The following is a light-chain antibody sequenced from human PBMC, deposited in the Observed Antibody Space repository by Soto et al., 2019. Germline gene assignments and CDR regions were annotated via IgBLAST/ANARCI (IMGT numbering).Light chain of an antibody. CDR3: SSYTSSSNYV. CDR2: EVS. Sequence: QPALTQPASVSGSPGQSITISCTGTSSDVGGYNYVSWYQQHPGKAPKLMIYEVSNRPSGVSNRFSGSKSGNTASLTISGLQAEDEADYYCSSYTSSSNYVFGTGTKVTVL. CDR1: SSDVGGYNY. V-gene: IGLV2-14*01. J-gene: IGLJ1*01.